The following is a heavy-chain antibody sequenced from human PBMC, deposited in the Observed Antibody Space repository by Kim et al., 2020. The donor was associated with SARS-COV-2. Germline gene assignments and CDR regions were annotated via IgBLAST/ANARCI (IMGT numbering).Heavy chain of an antibody. CDR2: IWFDGGNK. V-gene: IGHV3-33*01. J-gene: IGHJ6*02. CDR3: ARYETHGIPPSSPSYYNYGMDV. CDR1: GFTFGLYG. Sequence: GGSLRLSCAASGFTFGLYGMHWVRQAPGKGLEWVAAIWFDGGNKYYVDSVKGRFTISRDNSMKTLYLEMNSLRAEDTAVYYCARYETHGIPPSSPSYYNYGMDVWGQGTTVTVSS. D-gene: IGHD5-18*01.